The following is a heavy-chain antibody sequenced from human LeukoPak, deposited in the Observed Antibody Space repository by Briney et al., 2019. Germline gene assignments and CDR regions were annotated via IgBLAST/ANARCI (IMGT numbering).Heavy chain of an antibody. Sequence: ASVKVSCKASGYTFTSYYMHWVRQAPGQGLEWMGIINPSGGSTSYAQKFQGRVTMTRDTSTSTVYMELSSLRSEDTAVYYCARVDKRYSYSYWFDPWGQGTLVTVSS. CDR2: INPSGGST. CDR1: GYTFTSYY. J-gene: IGHJ5*02. V-gene: IGHV1-46*01. CDR3: ARVDKRYSYSYWFDP. D-gene: IGHD5-18*01.